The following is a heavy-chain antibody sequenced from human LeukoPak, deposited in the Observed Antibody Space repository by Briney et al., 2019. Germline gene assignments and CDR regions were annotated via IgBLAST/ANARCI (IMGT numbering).Heavy chain of an antibody. V-gene: IGHV1-24*01. CDR2: FDPEDGET. CDR1: GYTLTELS. Sequence: ASVKVSCKVSGYTLTELSMHWVRQAPGKGLEWMGGFDPEDGETIYAQKFQGRVAMTEDTSTDTAYMELSSLRSEDTAVYYCAFHEGGATILGYWGQGTLVTVSS. D-gene: IGHD5-12*01. CDR3: AFHEGGATILGY. J-gene: IGHJ4*02.